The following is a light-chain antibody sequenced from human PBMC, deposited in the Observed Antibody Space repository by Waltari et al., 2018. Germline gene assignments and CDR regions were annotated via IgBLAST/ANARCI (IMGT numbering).Light chain of an antibody. CDR1: STDLGSSTL. V-gene: IGLV2-23*01. J-gene: IGLJ2*01. CDR2: EAT. Sequence: QSALTQPASVSGSPGQSITISCPGSSTDLGSSTLASWYQHHPPKAPKPIIYEATERPSGISQRFFGSKSGNTASLTISTLQAEDEADYYCFSYADGRSLVFGGGTKLTVL. CDR3: FSYADGRSLV.